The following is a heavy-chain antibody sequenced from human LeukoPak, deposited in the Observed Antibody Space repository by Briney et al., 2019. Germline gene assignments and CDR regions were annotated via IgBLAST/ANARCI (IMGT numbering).Heavy chain of an antibody. D-gene: IGHD3-9*01. Sequence: GGSLRLSCAASGFSVGSNYMSWVRQAPGKGLEWVAAILYDGSKKYYADSVKGRFSVYRDNSNYTLYMELNSLRPEDTALYSCANFDGSTQAFQIWGQGTMVTVSS. CDR1: GFSVGSNY. J-gene: IGHJ3*02. V-gene: IGHV3-30*18. CDR2: ILYDGSKK. CDR3: ANFDGSTQAFQI.